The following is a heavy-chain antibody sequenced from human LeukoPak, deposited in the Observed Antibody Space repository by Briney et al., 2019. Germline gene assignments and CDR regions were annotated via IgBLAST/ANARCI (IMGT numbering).Heavy chain of an antibody. CDR3: AKDSAYYYDSSGYYYD. CDR2: ISGSGGTT. CDR1: GFTFSTYA. D-gene: IGHD3-22*01. V-gene: IGHV3-23*01. Sequence: PGGSLRLSCVASGFTFSTYAMSWVRQAPGKGLEWVSTISGSGGTTYYADSVKGRFTISKNNSKNTLYLQMNSLRAEDTAMYYCAKDSAYYYDSSGYYYDWGQGTLVTVSS. J-gene: IGHJ4*02.